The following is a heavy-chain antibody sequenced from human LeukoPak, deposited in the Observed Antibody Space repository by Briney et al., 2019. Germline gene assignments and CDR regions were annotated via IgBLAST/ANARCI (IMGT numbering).Heavy chain of an antibody. Sequence: GGPLTLSCAASGFTFDDYGMSWLRQAPGKGLEWVSGINWNGGSTGYADSVKGRFTISRDNAKNSLYLQMNSLRAEDTALYYCARGRKGYYYYYYMDVWGKGTTVTVSS. CDR3: ARGRKGYYYYYYMDV. CDR1: GFTFDDYG. V-gene: IGHV3-20*04. J-gene: IGHJ6*03. CDR2: INWNGGST.